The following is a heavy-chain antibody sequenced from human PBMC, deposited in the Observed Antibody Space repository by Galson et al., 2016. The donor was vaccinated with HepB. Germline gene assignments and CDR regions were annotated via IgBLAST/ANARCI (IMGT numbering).Heavy chain of an antibody. CDR1: GYTFRDYG. CDR3: ARDSPWEQQLRPIDC. CDR2: ISGYSGNT. V-gene: IGHV1-18*01. D-gene: IGHD6-13*01. Sequence: SVKVSCKASGYTFRDYGITWVRQAPGQGLEWMGWISGYSGNTNYAQKFRGRVTVTTDTSTNTVYMELRSLRSDDTAVYYCARDSPWEQQLRPIDCWGQGSLVTVSS. J-gene: IGHJ1*01.